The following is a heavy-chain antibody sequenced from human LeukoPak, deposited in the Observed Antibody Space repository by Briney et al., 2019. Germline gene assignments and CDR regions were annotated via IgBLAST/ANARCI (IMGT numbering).Heavy chain of an antibody. CDR1: GFTVSSNY. J-gene: IGHJ4*02. Sequence: GGSLRLSCAASGFTVSSNYMSWVRQAPGKGLEWASVIYSGGSTYYADSVKGRFTISRDNSKNTLYLQMNSLRAEDTAVYYCAKDISPSMVRGVITSSDYWGQGTLVTVSS. CDR3: AKDISPSMVRGVITSSDY. D-gene: IGHD3-10*01. V-gene: IGHV3-53*01. CDR2: IYSGGST.